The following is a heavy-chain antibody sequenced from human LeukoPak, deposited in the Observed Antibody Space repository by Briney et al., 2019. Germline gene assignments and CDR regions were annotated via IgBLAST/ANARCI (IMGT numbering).Heavy chain of an antibody. D-gene: IGHD5-18*01. J-gene: IGHJ3*02. CDR1: GGSISSYY. CDR2: IYTSGST. Sequence: ASETLSLTCTVSGGSISSYYWSWIRQPAGKGLEWIGRIYTSGSTNYNPSLKSRVTISVDKSKNQFSLKLSSVTAADTAVYYCARVYRGYSYDTDAFDIWGQGTMVTVSS. V-gene: IGHV4-4*07. CDR3: ARVYRGYSYDTDAFDI.